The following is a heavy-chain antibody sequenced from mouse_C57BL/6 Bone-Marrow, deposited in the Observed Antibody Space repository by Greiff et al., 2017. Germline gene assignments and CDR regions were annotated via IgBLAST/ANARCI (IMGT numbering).Heavy chain of an antibody. J-gene: IGHJ2*01. Sequence: EVKLVESGGGLVKPGGSLKLSCAASGFTFSSYAMSWVRQTPEKRLEWVATISDGGSYTYYPDNVKGRFTISRDNAKNNLYLQMSHLKSEDTAMYYCARDPIQYYFDYWGQGTTLTVSS. V-gene: IGHV5-4*01. CDR2: ISDGGSYT. CDR3: ARDPIQYYFDY. CDR1: GFTFSSYA.